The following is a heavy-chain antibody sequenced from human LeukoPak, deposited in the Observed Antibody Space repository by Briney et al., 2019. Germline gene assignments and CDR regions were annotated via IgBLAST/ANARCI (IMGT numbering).Heavy chain of an antibody. CDR3: ARGSSDYGGNGGYWFDP. CDR1: GGSISSYY. J-gene: IGHJ5*02. D-gene: IGHD4-23*01. CDR2: IYYSGST. V-gene: IGHV4-59*08. Sequence: SETLSLTCTVSGGSISSYYWSWIRQPPGKGLEWIGYIYYSGSTYYNPSLKSRVTISVDTSKNQFSLKLSSVTAADTAVYYCARGSSDYGGNGGYWFDPWGQGTLVTVSS.